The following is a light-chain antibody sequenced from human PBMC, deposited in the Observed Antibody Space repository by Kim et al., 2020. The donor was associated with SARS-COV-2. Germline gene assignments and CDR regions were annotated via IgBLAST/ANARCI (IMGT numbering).Light chain of an antibody. V-gene: IGKV1-27*01. CDR2: AAS. CDR1: QGISSF. J-gene: IGKJ1*01. CDR3: QNYNSAPWT. Sequence: DIQMTQSPSSLSASVGDRVTITCRASQGISSFLGWYQQKPGAVPQLLIYAASTLQVGVPSRFSGSGSGTDFTLTISSLQAEDVATYYCQNYNSAPWTVGQGTKVDIK.